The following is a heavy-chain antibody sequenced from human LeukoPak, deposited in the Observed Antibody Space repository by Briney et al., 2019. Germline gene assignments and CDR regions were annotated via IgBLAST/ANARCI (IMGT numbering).Heavy chain of an antibody. Sequence: PGGSLRLSCAASGFTFSSYWMHWVRQAPGKGLVWVSRINSDGSSTSYADSVKGRFTISRDNAKNTLYLQMNSLRAEGTAVYYCARVQRVAARPGSWFDPWGQGTLVTVSS. CDR2: INSDGSST. CDR3: ARVQRVAARPGSWFDP. J-gene: IGHJ5*02. D-gene: IGHD6-6*01. V-gene: IGHV3-74*01. CDR1: GFTFSSYW.